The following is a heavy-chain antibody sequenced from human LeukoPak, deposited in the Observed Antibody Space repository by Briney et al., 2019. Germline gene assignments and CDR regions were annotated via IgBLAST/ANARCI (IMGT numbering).Heavy chain of an antibody. D-gene: IGHD6-6*01. V-gene: IGHV3-30*03. CDR2: ISYDGSNK. Sequence: GGSLRLSCAASGFTFSSYGMHWVRQAPGKGLEWVAVISYDGSNKYYADSVKGRFTISRDNSKNTLYLQMNSLRAEDTAVYYCARDLSSSSSLDYWGQGTLVTVSS. J-gene: IGHJ4*02. CDR3: ARDLSSSSSLDY. CDR1: GFTFSSYG.